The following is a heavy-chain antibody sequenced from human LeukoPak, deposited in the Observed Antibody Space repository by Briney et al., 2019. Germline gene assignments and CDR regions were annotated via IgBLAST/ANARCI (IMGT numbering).Heavy chain of an antibody. D-gene: IGHD6-19*01. J-gene: IGHJ6*03. CDR3: ARDGPGSSGWLYYYYMDV. CDR2: ISYDGINK. CDR1: GFTFTSYG. Sequence: GGSLRLSCAASGFTFTSYGMHWVRQAPGKGLEWVAVISYDGINKYYADSVKGRFTISRDNSKNTLYLQMNSLRAEDTAVYYCARDGPGSSGWLYYYYMDVWGKGTTVTVSS. V-gene: IGHV3-30*03.